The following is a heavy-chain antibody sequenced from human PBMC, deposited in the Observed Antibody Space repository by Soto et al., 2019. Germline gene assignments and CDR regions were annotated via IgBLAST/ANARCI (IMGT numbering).Heavy chain of an antibody. D-gene: IGHD1-26*01. V-gene: IGHV1-58*01. CDR3: AAARIVGATHDAFDI. Sequence: SVKVSSKASGSTFTSSAVQWVRQARGQRLEWIGWIVVGSGNTNYAQKLQERVTITRDMSTSTAYMELSSLRSEDTAVYYCAAARIVGATHDAFDIWGQGTMVTVSS. CDR2: IVVGSGNT. CDR1: GSTFTSSA. J-gene: IGHJ3*02.